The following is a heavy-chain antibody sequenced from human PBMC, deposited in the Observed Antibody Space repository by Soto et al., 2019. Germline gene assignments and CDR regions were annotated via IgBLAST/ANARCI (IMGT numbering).Heavy chain of an antibody. CDR1: GGSITGYY. CDR3: ARSGVSFGFTDY. Sequence: QVQLQESGPGLVKPSETLSLTCTVSGGSITGYYWTWIRQPPGQGLEWIGYVFYKGNTNYNPSLKSRVTISVDTSANQFSLRLSSVTAADTAVYYCARSGVSFGFTDYWGQGTLVTVSS. J-gene: IGHJ4*02. CDR2: VFYKGNT. D-gene: IGHD5-18*01. V-gene: IGHV4-59*01.